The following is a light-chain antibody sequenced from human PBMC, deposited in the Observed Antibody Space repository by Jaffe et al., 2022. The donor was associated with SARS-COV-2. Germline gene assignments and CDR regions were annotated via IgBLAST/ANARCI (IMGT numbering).Light chain of an antibody. CDR2: DAS. CDR1: QSVTNN. Sequence: EIVMTQSPATLSVSPGERATLSCRASQSVTNNLAWYQQKPGQAPRLLIYDASTRATGIPARFSGSGSGTGFTLTISSLQFEDSAVYYCQQYDYYYTFGQGTKLEIK. CDR3: QQYDYYYT. J-gene: IGKJ2*01. V-gene: IGKV3-15*01.